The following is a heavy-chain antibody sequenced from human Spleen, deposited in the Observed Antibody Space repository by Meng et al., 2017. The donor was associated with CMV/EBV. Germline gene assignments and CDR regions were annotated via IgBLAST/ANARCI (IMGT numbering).Heavy chain of an antibody. CDR1: GESLTDYF. CDR2: ISHSGRP. J-gene: IGHJ4*02. V-gene: IGHV4-34*01. D-gene: IGHD1-14*01. CDR3: ASGRTDFDS. Sequence: LHLTCAVYGESLTDYFWIWILPSPEKGLEWIGDISHSGRPNYNPSLKSRVTISLDTSNNQFFLTVTSVTAADTSVYYCASGRTDFDSWGQGALVTVSS.